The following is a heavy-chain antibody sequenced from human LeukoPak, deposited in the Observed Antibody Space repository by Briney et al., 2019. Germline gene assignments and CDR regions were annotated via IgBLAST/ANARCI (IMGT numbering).Heavy chain of an antibody. V-gene: IGHV4-59*01. CDR1: GGSINYYN. D-gene: IGHD3-10*01. Sequence: SETLSLTCTVSGGSINYYNWNWIRQPPGKGLEWNGSIYDTGSTNYNPSLKSRVTISVDTSKNQFSLKLNSVTAADTAVYYCAGAPFGRNGFFDYWGQGTLVTVSS. CDR3: AGAPFGRNGFFDY. CDR2: IYDTGST. J-gene: IGHJ4*02.